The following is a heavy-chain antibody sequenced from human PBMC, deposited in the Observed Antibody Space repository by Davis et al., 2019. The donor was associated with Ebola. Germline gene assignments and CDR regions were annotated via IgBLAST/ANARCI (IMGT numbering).Heavy chain of an antibody. V-gene: IGHV3-23*01. CDR1: GFTFSSYA. CDR2: ISGSGGST. CDR3: AKGGYGQQLPVYYYGMDV. Sequence: GESLKISCAASGFTFSSYAMSWVRQAPGKGLEWVSAISGSGGSTYYADSVKGRFTISRDNSKNTLYLQMNSLRAEDTAVYYCAKGGYGQQLPVYYYGMDVWGQGTTVTVSS. D-gene: IGHD6-13*01. J-gene: IGHJ6*02.